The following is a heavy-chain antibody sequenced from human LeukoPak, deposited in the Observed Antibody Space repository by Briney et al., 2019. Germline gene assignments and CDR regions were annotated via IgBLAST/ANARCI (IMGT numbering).Heavy chain of an antibody. CDR2: IYTSGST. D-gene: IGHD6-13*01. CDR3: ARERGGGIAAAGTGWFDP. CDR1: GGSISSYY. V-gene: IGHV4-4*07. Sequence: SETLSLTCTVSGGSISSYYWSWIRQPAGKGLEWIGRIYTSGSTNYNPSLKSRVTISVDTSKNQFSLKLSSVTAVDTAVYYCARERGGGIAAAGTGWFDPWGQGTLVTVSS. J-gene: IGHJ5*02.